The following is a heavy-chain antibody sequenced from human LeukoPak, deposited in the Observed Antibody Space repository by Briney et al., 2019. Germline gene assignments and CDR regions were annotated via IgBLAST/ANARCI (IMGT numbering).Heavy chain of an antibody. Sequence: QPGGSLRLSCAASGFTVSSYAMSWVRQAPGKGLEWVSAISGSGGSTYYADSVKGRFTISRDNSKNTLYLQMNSLRAEDTAVYYCAKAVDGYNSYYFDYWGQGTLVTVSS. D-gene: IGHD5-24*01. CDR3: AKAVDGYNSYYFDY. CDR2: ISGSGGST. V-gene: IGHV3-23*01. J-gene: IGHJ4*02. CDR1: GFTVSSYA.